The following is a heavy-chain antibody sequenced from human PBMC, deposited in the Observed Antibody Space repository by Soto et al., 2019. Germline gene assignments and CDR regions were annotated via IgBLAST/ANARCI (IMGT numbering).Heavy chain of an antibody. V-gene: IGHV1-46*01. D-gene: IGHD6-13*01. J-gene: IGHJ5*02. CDR1: GYTFTSYY. Sequence: EASVNVSCKTSGYTFTSYYMHWVRQAPGQGLEWMGTINPSGGSTRYAQKFQGRLTMTRDTSTSTVYMELNSLRSEDTAVYYCARGGQIAVAGFDPWGQGTLVTVLL. CDR2: INPSGGST. CDR3: ARGGQIAVAGFDP.